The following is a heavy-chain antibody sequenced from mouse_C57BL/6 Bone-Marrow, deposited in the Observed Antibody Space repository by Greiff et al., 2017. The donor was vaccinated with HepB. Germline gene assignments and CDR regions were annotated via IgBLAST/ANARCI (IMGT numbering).Heavy chain of an antibody. CDR2: IDPSDSYT. CDR1: GYTFTSYW. J-gene: IGHJ1*03. D-gene: IGHD1-1*01. CDR3: ARGVTTVRYFDV. Sequence: QVQLQQPGAELVKPGASVKLSCKASGYTFTSYWMQWVKQRPGQGREWIGEIDPSDSYTNYNQKFKGKATLTVDTSSSTAYMQLSSLTSEDSAVYYCARGVTTVRYFDVWGTGTTVTVSS. V-gene: IGHV1-50*01.